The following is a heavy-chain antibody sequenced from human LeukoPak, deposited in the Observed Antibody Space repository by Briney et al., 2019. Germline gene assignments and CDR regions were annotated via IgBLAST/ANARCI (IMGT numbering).Heavy chain of an antibody. V-gene: IGHV3-33*01. CDR3: ARSGLYYYDSSGYYY. Sequence: HPGGSLRLSCAASGFTFSSYGMHWVRQAPGKGLEWVAVIWYDGSNKYYADSVKGRFTISRDNSKNTLYLQMNSLRAEDTAVYYCARSGLYYYDSSGYYYWGQGTLVTVSS. CDR1: GFTFSSYG. J-gene: IGHJ4*02. CDR2: IWYDGSNK. D-gene: IGHD3-22*01.